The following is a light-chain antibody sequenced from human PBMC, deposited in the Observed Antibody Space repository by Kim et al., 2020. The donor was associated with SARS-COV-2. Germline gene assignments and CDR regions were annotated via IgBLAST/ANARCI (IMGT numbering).Light chain of an antibody. V-gene: IGKV1-5*03. Sequence: DIQMTQSPSTLSASVGDRVTITCRASQTISSWLAWYQQKPGKAPKLLIYRASSLETGVPSRFSGSESGTEFTLTISSLQPGDFATYYCQQYDAYPWTFGQGTKVDIK. CDR2: RAS. CDR1: QTISSW. J-gene: IGKJ1*01. CDR3: QQYDAYPWT.